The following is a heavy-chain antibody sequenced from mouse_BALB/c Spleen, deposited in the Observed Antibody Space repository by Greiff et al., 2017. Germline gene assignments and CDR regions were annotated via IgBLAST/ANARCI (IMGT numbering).Heavy chain of an antibody. CDR2: IWAGGST. J-gene: IGHJ4*01. V-gene: IGHV2-9*02. D-gene: IGHD2-10*01. Sequence: QVQLKESGPGLVAPSQSLSITCTVSGFSLTSYGVHWVRQPPGKGLEWLGVIWAGGSTNYNSALMSRLSISKDNSKSQVFLKMNSLQTDDTAMYYCARAYYGNYFYYAMDYWGQGTSVTVSS. CDR3: ARAYYGNYFYYAMDY. CDR1: GFSLTSYG.